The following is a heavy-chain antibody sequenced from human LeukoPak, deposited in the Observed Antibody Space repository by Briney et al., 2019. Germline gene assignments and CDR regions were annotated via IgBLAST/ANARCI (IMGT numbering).Heavy chain of an antibody. CDR3: ARRGGWLAPFDY. V-gene: IGHV4-38-2*02. D-gene: IGHD6-19*01. Sequence: SETLSLTCSVSGYSISSGYYCSWLRPPPGKGLEWIGEIHHSGSTSYNPSLKSRVTISVDTSKNQFSLKLSSVTAADTAVYYCARRGGWLAPFDYWGQGTLVTVSS. CDR1: GYSISSGYY. J-gene: IGHJ4*02. CDR2: IHHSGST.